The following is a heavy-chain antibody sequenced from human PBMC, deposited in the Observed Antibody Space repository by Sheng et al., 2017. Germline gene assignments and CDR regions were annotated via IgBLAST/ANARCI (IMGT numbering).Heavy chain of an antibody. CDR3: ARGDVWTRPDS. D-gene: IGHD2-21*01. J-gene: IGHJ4*02. Sequence: GPEVRKPGASVKVSCKASGYTFNFFGISWVRQAPGQGLEWMGWINAYNGATNYAPNLQGRVTMTTDTSTNTAYLDLRSLRSDDTAVYYCARGDVWTRPDSWGQGTLVTVSS. CDR1: GYTFNFFG. CDR2: INAYNGAT. V-gene: IGHV1-18*01.